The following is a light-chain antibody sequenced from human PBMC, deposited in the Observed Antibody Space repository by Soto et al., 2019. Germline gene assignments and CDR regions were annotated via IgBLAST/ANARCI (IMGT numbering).Light chain of an antibody. CDR3: HQYDDWPPGYT. CDR2: DTS. Sequence: EIVMTQSPATLSVSPGERATLSCRASQSVSIKLAWYQQKPGQAPRLLIYDTSTRATGIPARFGGSGSGTEFTLTISSLQSEDFALYYCHQYDDWPPGYTFGQGTKLEI. V-gene: IGKV3-15*01. J-gene: IGKJ2*01. CDR1: QSVSIK.